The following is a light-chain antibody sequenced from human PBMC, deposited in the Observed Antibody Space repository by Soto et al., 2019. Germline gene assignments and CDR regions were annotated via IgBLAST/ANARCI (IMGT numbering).Light chain of an antibody. CDR1: SSDVGGYDF. J-gene: IGLJ3*02. CDR2: DVT. CDR3: SSYAGSYILGV. V-gene: IGLV2-11*01. Sequence: QSVLAQPRSVSGSPGRSVTLSCTGTSSDVGGYDFVSWYQQYPGKAPKLIIFDVTERTSGVPDRFSGSKSGNSASLTISGLQAEDEADYYCSSYAGSYILGVFGGGTKVTVL.